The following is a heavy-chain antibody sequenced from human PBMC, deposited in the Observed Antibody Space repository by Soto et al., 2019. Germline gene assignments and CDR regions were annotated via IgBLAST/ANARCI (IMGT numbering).Heavy chain of an antibody. J-gene: IGHJ4*02. CDR3: ASAHYDILTGYYNPFDY. D-gene: IGHD3-9*01. CDR2: IYHSGST. Sequence: QLQLQESGSGLVKPSQTLSLTCAVSGGSISSGGYSWSWIRQPPGKGLEWIGYIYHSGSTYYNPSLKSRVTISVDRSKNQFSLKLSSVTAADKAVYYCASAHYDILTGYYNPFDYWGQGTLVTVSS. V-gene: IGHV4-30-2*01. CDR1: GGSISSGGYS.